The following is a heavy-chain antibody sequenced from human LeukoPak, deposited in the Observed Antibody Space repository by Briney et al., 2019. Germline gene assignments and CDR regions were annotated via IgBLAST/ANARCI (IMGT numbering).Heavy chain of an antibody. Sequence: SVKVSCKASGGTFSSYAISWVRQAPGQGLEWMGGIIPIFGTANYAQKFQGRVTITTDESTSTAYMELSSLRSEDTAVYYCARDMEYYDFWSGYSDAFDIWGQGTMVTVSS. CDR3: ARDMEYYDFWSGYSDAFDI. CDR2: IIPIFGTA. D-gene: IGHD3-3*01. CDR1: GGTFSSYA. V-gene: IGHV1-69*05. J-gene: IGHJ3*02.